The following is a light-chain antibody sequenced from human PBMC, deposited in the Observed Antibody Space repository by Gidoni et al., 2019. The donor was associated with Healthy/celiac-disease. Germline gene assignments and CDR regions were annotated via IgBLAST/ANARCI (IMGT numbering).Light chain of an antibody. J-gene: IGKJ3*01. CDR2: AAS. V-gene: IGKV1-33*01. Sequence: DIQVTQSPSSLSASVGDRVTITCQASQDINSYLNWYQQKPGKAPKLLIYAASALETGVPSRFSGSGSGTDFTFTISSLQPEDIATYYCQQYHDLPPFTFGPGTKVDIK. CDR3: QQYHDLPPFT. CDR1: QDINSY.